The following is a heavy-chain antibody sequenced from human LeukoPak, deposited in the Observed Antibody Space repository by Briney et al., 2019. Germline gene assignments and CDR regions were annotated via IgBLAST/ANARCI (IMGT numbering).Heavy chain of an antibody. CDR2: INPSGGST. D-gene: IGHD2-2*02. CDR1: GYTFTSYY. J-gene: IGHJ6*02. Sequence: ASAKVSCKASGYTFTSYYMRWVRQAPGQGLEWMGIINPSGGSTSYAQKFQGRVTMTRDTSTSTVYMELSSLRSEDTAVYYCARDRGGCSSTSCYNYYYYYYGMDVWGQGTTVTVSS. CDR3: ARDRGGCSSTSCYNYYYYYYGMDV. V-gene: IGHV1-46*01.